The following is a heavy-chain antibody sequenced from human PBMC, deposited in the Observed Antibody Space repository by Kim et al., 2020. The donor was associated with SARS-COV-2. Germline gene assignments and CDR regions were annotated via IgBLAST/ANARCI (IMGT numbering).Heavy chain of an antibody. CDR3: AREEGGFGSVQWRGGWFDP. J-gene: IGHJ5*02. D-gene: IGHD3-3*01. V-gene: IGHV3-48*03. Sequence: GRFTISRDNAQNSLYLQMNSLRAEDTAVYYCAREEGGFGSVQWRGGWFDPWGQGTLVTVSS.